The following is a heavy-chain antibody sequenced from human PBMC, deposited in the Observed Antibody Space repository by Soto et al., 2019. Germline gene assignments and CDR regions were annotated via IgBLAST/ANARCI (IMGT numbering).Heavy chain of an antibody. CDR2: ISGSGGST. D-gene: IGHD2-2*01. V-gene: IGHV3-23*01. CDR3: ANPTAVPAATTGVETRPRKKNDY. CDR1: GFTFSSYA. J-gene: IGHJ4*02. Sequence: GGSLRLSCAASGFTFSSYAMSWVRQAPGKGLEWVSAISGSGGSTYYADSVKGRFTISRANSKNTLYLQMNSLRAEDTAVYYCANPTAVPAATTGVETRPRKKNDYWGQGTLVTVSS.